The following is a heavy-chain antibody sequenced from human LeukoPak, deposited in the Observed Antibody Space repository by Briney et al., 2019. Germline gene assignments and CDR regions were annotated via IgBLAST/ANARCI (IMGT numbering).Heavy chain of an antibody. J-gene: IGHJ4*02. CDR3: AKASCSSTSCYDFDY. Sequence: GGSLRLSCAASGFTFDDYAMHWVRQAPGEGLEWVSGISWNSGSIGYADSVKGRFTISRDNAKNSLYLQMNSLRAEDMALYYCAKASCSSTSCYDFDYWGQGTLVTVSS. D-gene: IGHD2-2*01. CDR2: ISWNSGSI. CDR1: GFTFDDYA. V-gene: IGHV3-9*03.